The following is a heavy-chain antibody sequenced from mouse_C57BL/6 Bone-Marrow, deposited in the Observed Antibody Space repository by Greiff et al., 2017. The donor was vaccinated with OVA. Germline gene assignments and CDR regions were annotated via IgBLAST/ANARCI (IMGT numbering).Heavy chain of an antibody. CDR1: GFTFSSYA. CDR2: ISDGGSYT. CDR3: ARVIATVGADY. Sequence: EVQGVESGGGLVKPGGSLKLSCAASGFTFSSYAMSWVRQTPEKRLEWVATISDGGSYTYYPDTVKGRFTISRDNAENNLYLQMSHLKSEDTAMYYCARVIATVGADYWGQGTTLTVSS. V-gene: IGHV5-4*01. D-gene: IGHD1-1*01. J-gene: IGHJ2*01.